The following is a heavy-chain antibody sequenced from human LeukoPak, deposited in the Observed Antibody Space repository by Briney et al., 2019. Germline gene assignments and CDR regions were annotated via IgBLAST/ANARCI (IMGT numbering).Heavy chain of an antibody. J-gene: IGHJ4*02. D-gene: IGHD1-7*01. CDR2: ISAYSGNT. CDR3: ARDLTSSWKYGEIDF. Sequence: ASVKVSCKASGYTFTSYGISWVRQAPGQGLELMGWISAYSGNTDYAQRLQGRITMTTDTPTSTAYMELRSLRSDDTAVYYCARDLTSSWKYGEIDFWGQGTRVTVSS. V-gene: IGHV1-18*01. CDR1: GYTFTSYG.